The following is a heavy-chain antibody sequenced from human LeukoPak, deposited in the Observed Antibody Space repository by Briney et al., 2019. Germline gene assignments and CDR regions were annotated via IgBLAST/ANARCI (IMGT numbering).Heavy chain of an antibody. CDR2: ISSGSSTI. Sequence: GGSLRLSCAASGFTFSSYSMNWVRQAPGKGLEWVSYISSGSSTIYYADSVKGRFTISRDNAKNSLYLQMNSLRAEDTAVYYCARDLRVGATRFDYWGQGTLVTVPS. CDR3: ARDLRVGATRFDY. J-gene: IGHJ4*02. CDR1: GFTFSSYS. V-gene: IGHV3-48*01. D-gene: IGHD1-26*01.